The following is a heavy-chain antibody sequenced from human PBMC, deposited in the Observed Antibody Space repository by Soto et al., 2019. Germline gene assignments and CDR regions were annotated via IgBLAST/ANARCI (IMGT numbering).Heavy chain of an antibody. CDR2: TRNKANSYTT. V-gene: IGHV3-72*01. Sequence: EVQLVESGGGLVQPGGSLRLSCAASRFTSSDHYMDWVSQAPGKRLEWVGRTRNKANSYTTEYAASVKGRFTISRDDSKNSLYLQMTSLKTEDTAVYYCARAPRENYFFDCWGQGTLVTVSS. CDR1: RFTSSDHY. J-gene: IGHJ4*02. CDR3: ARAPRENYFFDC. D-gene: IGHD1-7*01.